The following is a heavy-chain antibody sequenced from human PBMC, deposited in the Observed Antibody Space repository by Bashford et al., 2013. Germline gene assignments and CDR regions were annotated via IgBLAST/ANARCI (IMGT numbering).Heavy chain of an antibody. CDR1: GYTFSNYW. J-gene: IGHJ6*02. D-gene: IGHD1-26*01. CDR2: IYPGNSDT. V-gene: IGHV5-51*01. Sequence: GESLKISCKGSGYTFSNYWIGWVRQMPGKGLQWMGIIYPGNSDTRYSPSFQGQVTISADKSISTAYLQWSSLRAEDTAVYYCAELIVVWGQGTTVTVSS. CDR3: AELIVV.